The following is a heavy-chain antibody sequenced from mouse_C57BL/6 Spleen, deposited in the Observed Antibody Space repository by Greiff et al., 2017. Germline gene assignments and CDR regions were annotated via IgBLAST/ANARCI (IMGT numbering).Heavy chain of an antibody. CDR3: ARSVYDGTLFAY. J-gene: IGHJ3*01. Sequence: EVQLQQSGPELVKPGASVKIPCKASGYTFTDYNMDWVKQSHGKSLEWIGDINPNNGGTIYNQKFKGKATLTVDKSSSTAYMELRSLTSEDTAVYYCARSVYDGTLFAYWGQGTLVTVSA. D-gene: IGHD2-3*01. V-gene: IGHV1-18*01. CDR2: INPNNGGT. CDR1: GYTFTDYN.